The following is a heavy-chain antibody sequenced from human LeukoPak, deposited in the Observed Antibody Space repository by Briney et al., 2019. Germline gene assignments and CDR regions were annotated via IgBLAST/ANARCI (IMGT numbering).Heavy chain of an antibody. V-gene: IGHV4-34*01. D-gene: IGHD6-13*01. J-gene: IGHJ4*02. CDR1: GGSFSGYY. Sequence: SETLSLTCAVYGGSFSGYYWSWIRQPPGKGLEWIGEINHSGSTNYNPSLKSRVTISVDTSKNQFSLKLSSVTAADTAVYYCARVAAAGTSLGYWGQGTLVTVSS. CDR2: INHSGST. CDR3: ARVAAAGTSLGY.